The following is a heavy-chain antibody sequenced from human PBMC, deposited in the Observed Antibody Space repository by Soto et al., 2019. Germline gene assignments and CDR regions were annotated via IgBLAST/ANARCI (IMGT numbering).Heavy chain of an antibody. V-gene: IGHV1-8*01. CDR2: MNPNSGNT. Sequence: QVQLVQSGAEVKKPGASVKVSCKASGYTFTSYDINWVRQATGQGLEWMGWMNPNSGNTGYAQKFQGRVTMTRNISISTAYMELSSLRSEDTAVYYCARGLSKIEWEPIRNDYWGQGTLVTVSS. CDR1: GYTFTSYD. D-gene: IGHD1-26*01. J-gene: IGHJ4*02. CDR3: ARGLSKIEWEPIRNDY.